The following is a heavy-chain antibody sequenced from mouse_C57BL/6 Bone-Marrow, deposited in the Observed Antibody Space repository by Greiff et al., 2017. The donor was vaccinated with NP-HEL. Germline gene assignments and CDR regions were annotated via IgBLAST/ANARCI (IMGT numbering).Heavy chain of an antibody. CDR3: TTLTGTLGY. CDR2: IDPENGDT. Sequence: EVKLVESGAELVRPGASVKLSCTASGFNIKDDYMHWVKQRPEQGLEWIGWIDPENGDTEYASKFQGKATITADTSSNTAYLQLSSLTSEDTAVYYCTTLTGTLGYWGQGTTLTVSS. D-gene: IGHD4-1*01. CDR1: GFNIKDDY. J-gene: IGHJ2*01. V-gene: IGHV14-4*01.